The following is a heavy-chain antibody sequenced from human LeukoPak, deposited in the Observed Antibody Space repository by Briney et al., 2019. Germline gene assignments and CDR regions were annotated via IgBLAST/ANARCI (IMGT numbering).Heavy chain of an antibody. CDR1: GGSISSYY. CDR2: IYTSGST. V-gene: IGHV4-4*07. J-gene: IGHJ4*02. D-gene: IGHD1-26*01. CDR3: ARDVRGSGSYYFDY. Sequence: PSETLTLTCTVSGGSISSYYWSWMRQPAGKGLEWIGRIYTSGSTNYNPSLKSRVTMSVDTSKNQFSLKLSSVTAADTAVYYCARDVRGSGSYYFDYWGQGTLVTVSS.